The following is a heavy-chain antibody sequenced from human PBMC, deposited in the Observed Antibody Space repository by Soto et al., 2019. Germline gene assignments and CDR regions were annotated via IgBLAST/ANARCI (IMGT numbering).Heavy chain of an antibody. J-gene: IGHJ5*02. CDR2: ISYDGSNE. D-gene: IGHD4-17*01. CDR3: AKGLGRDYGDYRPNNWFDP. Sequence: QVQLVESGGGVVQPGRSLRLSCAASGFTVSSYGMHWVRQAPGKGLEWVAIISYDGSNEYYADSVKGRFTISRDNSKNTLYLQMNSLRAEDTAVYYCAKGLGRDYGDYRPNNWFDPWGQGTLVTVSS. V-gene: IGHV3-30*18. CDR1: GFTVSSYG.